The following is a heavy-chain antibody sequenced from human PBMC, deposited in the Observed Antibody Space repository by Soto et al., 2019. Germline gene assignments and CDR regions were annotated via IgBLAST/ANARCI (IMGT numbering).Heavy chain of an antibody. Sequence: EVQLLESGGGLVQPGGSLRLSCAASGFTFSSYAMSCVRQAPGKGLEWVSTISGSGDSTYYADSVKGRFTTSRDNSKQTLYLQMNSLRAEDTAVYYCAKSIVAVAGPIDYWGQGTLVTVSS. V-gene: IGHV3-23*01. CDR3: AKSIVAVAGPIDY. CDR1: GFTFSSYA. D-gene: IGHD6-19*01. J-gene: IGHJ4*02. CDR2: ISGSGDST.